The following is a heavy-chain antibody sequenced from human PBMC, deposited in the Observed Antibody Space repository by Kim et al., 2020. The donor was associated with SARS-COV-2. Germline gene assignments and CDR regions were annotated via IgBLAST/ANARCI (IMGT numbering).Heavy chain of an antibody. CDR1: GYIFNMYW. J-gene: IGHJ3*02. Sequence: GESLKISCQASGYIFNMYWIGWVRQRLGKGLEWVGRIDTSDSYTNYNPSFQDHVTISKDTSINTVYLQWSGLKASDTAIYYCARRIAMTDYNGNGYDIWGQGTMVTVSS. V-gene: IGHV5-10-1*01. D-gene: IGHD3-9*01. CDR3: ARRIAMTDYNGNGYDI. CDR2: IDTSDSYT.